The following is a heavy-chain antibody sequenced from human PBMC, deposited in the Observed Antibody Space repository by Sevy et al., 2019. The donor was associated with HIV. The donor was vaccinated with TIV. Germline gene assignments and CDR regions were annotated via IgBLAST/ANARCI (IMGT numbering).Heavy chain of an antibody. CDR2: IYYSGST. Sequence: SETLSLTCTVSGGSISSYYWSWIRQPPGKGLEWIGYIYYSGSTNYNPSLKSRVTISVDTSKNQFSLKLSSVTAADTAVYYCARHYDSSGYYYEHFDYWGQGTLVTVSS. D-gene: IGHD3-22*01. CDR3: ARHYDSSGYYYEHFDY. CDR1: GGSISSYY. J-gene: IGHJ4*02. V-gene: IGHV4-59*08.